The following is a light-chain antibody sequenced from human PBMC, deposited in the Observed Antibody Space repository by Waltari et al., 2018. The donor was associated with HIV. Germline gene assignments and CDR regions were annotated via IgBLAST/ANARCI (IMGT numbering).Light chain of an antibody. J-gene: IGLJ3*02. CDR3: LLYYGGARV. Sequence: QSALTQPASVSGSPGQSITISCTGSSRDVGKSSLVSWYQQHPGKAPKVLISEVTERPAGVSNRFSGSKSGNTASLTISGLQAEDEADYYCLLYYGGARVFGGGTKLTVL. V-gene: IGLV2-23*02. CDR1: SRDVGKSSL. CDR2: EVT.